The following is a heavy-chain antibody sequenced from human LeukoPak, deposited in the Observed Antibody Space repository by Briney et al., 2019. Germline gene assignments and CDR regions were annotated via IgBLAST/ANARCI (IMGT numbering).Heavy chain of an antibody. Sequence: SVKVSCKASGGTFSSYAISSVRQAPGQGLEWMGRIIPISGTANYAQKLQGRVTITTDESTSTAYMELSSLRSEDTAVYYCARDSDGRYCSGGSCADAFDIWGPGTMVTVSS. CDR3: ARDSDGRYCSGGSCADAFDI. J-gene: IGHJ3*02. CDR2: IIPISGTA. CDR1: GGTFSSYA. D-gene: IGHD2-15*01. V-gene: IGHV1-69*05.